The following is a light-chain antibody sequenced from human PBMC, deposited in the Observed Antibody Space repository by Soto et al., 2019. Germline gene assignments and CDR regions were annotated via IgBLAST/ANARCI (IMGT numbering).Light chain of an antibody. Sequence: EIVMTQSPVTLSVSPGERATLSCRTSQSVSDNLAWYQQKPGQPPRLLIYGASIRATGIPARFSGSGSGTEFTLTITGLQSEDFAVYYCHQYDKWPPVTFGQGAKLEIK. CDR1: QSVSDN. V-gene: IGKV3-15*01. CDR3: HQYDKWPPVT. CDR2: GAS. J-gene: IGKJ2*01.